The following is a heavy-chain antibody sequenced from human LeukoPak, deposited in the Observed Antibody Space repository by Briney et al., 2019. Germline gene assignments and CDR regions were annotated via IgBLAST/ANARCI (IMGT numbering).Heavy chain of an antibody. CDR3: ARARFSYGHYYFDY. CDR2: IQQDGSEK. J-gene: IGHJ4*02. V-gene: IGHV3-7*04. CDR1: AFTFSTYW. D-gene: IGHD5-18*01. Sequence: GGSLRLSCAASAFTFSTYWMSWVRQAPGKGLEWEAYIQQDGSEKYYVDSVKGRFTISRDNAKDSLYLQMNSLRAEDTAVYYCARARFSYGHYYFDYWGQGTLVTVSS.